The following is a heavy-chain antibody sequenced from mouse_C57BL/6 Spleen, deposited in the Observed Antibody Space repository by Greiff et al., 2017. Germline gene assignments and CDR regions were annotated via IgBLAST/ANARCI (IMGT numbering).Heavy chain of an antibody. J-gene: IGHJ2*01. CDR2: FDPNSGGT. CDR3: ARTEYSNFFDY. D-gene: IGHD2-5*01. Sequence: QVQLQQPGAELVKPGASVKLSCKASGYTFTSYWMHWVKQRPGRGLEWIGRFDPNSGGTKYNEQFQSKATLTVDKPSSTAYMQLSNLTSEDAAVYYCARTEYSNFFDYWGQGTTLTVSS. V-gene: IGHV1-72*01. CDR1: GYTFTSYW.